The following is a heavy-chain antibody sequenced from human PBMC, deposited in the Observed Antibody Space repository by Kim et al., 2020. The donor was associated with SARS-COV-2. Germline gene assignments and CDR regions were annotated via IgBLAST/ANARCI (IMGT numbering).Heavy chain of an antibody. Sequence: GGSLRLSCAGSGFTFSSSWMSWVRKASGKGLEWVAHMSPDGNNRYYVDSVTGRFTISRDNAENSLHLQMNSLRVEDTALSYCARGALGWGQGTLVTVS. CDR2: MSPDGNNR. J-gene: IGHJ1*01. D-gene: IGHD3-16*01. CDR3: ARGALG. V-gene: IGHV3-7*01. CDR1: GFTFSSSW.